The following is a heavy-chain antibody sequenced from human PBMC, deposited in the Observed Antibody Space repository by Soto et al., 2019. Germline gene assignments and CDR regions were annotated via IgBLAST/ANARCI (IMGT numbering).Heavy chain of an antibody. V-gene: IGHV3-7*01. CDR1: GFTFSSYW. Sequence: PVGSLRLPCVASGFTFSSYWMSWVRQAPGKGLEWVANIKGDGSEKRYVDSVKGRLTISRDNAKNSVYLQMNSLRVEDTALYYCGRDEVRNGVGVWGQGTTVTVSS. J-gene: IGHJ6*02. CDR3: GRDEVRNGVGV. CDR2: IKGDGSEK.